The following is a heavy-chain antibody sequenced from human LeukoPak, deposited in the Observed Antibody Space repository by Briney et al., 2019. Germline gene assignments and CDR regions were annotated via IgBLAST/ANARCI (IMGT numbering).Heavy chain of an antibody. CDR3: AGTWYSSSYYYFDY. D-gene: IGHD6-6*01. J-gene: IGHJ4*02. CDR1: GFTFSDYN. V-gene: IGHV3-11*04. Sequence: PGGSLRLSCAASGFTFSDYNMRWIRQAPGKGLEWVSSISRSGSTKYYADSVKGRFTISRDNAKNSLYLQMNSLRAEDTAVYYCAGTWYSSSYYYFDYWGQGTLVTVSS. CDR2: ISRSGSTK.